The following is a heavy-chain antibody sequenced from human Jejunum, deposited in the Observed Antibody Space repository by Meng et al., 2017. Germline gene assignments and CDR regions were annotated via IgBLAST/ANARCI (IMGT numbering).Heavy chain of an antibody. CDR2: ISGSGSYI. Sequence: GGSLRLSCVASGFTFSNYNLDWVRQAPGKGLDWVASISGSGSYIDYADSVKGRFTISRDNTKNSLFLQMNSLRADDTAVYYCAREYCTGGNCYRYFDCWGQGTLVTVSS. D-gene: IGHD2-15*01. V-gene: IGHV3-21*01. J-gene: IGHJ4*02. CDR1: GFTFSNYN. CDR3: AREYCTGGNCYRYFDC.